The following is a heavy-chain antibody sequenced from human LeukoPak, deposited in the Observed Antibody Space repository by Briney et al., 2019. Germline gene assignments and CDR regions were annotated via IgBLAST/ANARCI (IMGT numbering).Heavy chain of an antibody. V-gene: IGHV4-34*01. J-gene: IGHJ4*02. Sequence: SETLSLTCAVYGGSFSGYYWSWIRQPPGKGLEWIGEINHSGSTNYNPSLKGRVTISVDTSKNQFSLKLSSVTAADTAVYYCARTRSSGYLTFDYWGQGILVTVSS. D-gene: IGHD3-22*01. CDR3: ARTRSSGYLTFDY. CDR2: INHSGST. CDR1: GGSFSGYY.